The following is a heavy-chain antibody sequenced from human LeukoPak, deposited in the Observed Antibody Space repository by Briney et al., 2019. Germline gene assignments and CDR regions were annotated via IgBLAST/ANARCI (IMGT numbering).Heavy chain of an antibody. CDR2: ISSSSSYI. CDR3: ARVRGPGEISY. J-gene: IGHJ4*02. D-gene: IGHD7-27*01. CDR1: GFIVSSNY. V-gene: IGHV3-21*01. Sequence: GGSLRLSCAASGFIVSSNYMSWVRQAPGKGLEWVSSISSSSSYIYYADSVKGRFTISRDNAKNSLYLQMNSLRAEDTAVYYCARVRGPGEISYWGQGTLVTVSS.